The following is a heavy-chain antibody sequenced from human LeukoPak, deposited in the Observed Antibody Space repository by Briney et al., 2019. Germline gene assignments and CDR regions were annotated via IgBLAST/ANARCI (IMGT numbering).Heavy chain of an antibody. J-gene: IGHJ6*03. D-gene: IGHD6-19*01. CDR2: ISSSSSYI. Sequence: GALRLSCAASGFPFSSYSMKRVRPAPGKGLEWVSSISSSSSYIYYADSVKGRFTISRDNAKNSLYLQMNSLRAEDTAVYYCARVGPEIAVAANSFYYMDVWGKGTTVTVSS. CDR3: ARVGPEIAVAANSFYYMDV. CDR1: GFPFSSYS. V-gene: IGHV3-21*01.